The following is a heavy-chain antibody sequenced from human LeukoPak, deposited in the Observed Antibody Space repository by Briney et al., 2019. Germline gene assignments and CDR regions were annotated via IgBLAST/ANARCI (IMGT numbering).Heavy chain of an antibody. CDR1: GFTFSSYS. CDR3: ARDSNPASWVTDAFDI. Sequence: GGSLRLSCAASGFTFSSYSMNWVRQAPGKGLEWVSSISISWTYIYYADSVKGRFTISRDNARNSLYLQMNSLRAEDTAVYYCARDSNPASWVTDAFDIWGQGTMVTVPS. CDR2: ISISWTYI. D-gene: IGHD2-2*01. V-gene: IGHV3-21*01. J-gene: IGHJ3*02.